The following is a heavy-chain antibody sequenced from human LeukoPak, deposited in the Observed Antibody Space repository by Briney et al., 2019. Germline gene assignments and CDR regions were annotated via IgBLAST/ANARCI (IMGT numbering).Heavy chain of an antibody. CDR1: GNTFIGYY. V-gene: IGHV1-2*02. D-gene: IGHD3-10*01. CDR2: LNPDSGGT. CDR3: ARVDASGSYSKLFYY. J-gene: IGHJ4*02. Sequence: VQVTTKATGNTFIGYYMDSMGPAPGQGRDRLGWLNPDSGGTKYAQKFQGRVTMTRDAAIRTAYLELSGLRSDDTAVYYCARVDASGSYSKLFYYYRQGTLVTVSS.